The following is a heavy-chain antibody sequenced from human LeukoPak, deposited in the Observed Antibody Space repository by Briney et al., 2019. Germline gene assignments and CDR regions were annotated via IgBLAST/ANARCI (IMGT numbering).Heavy chain of an antibody. CDR2: IYTSGST. Sequence: SETLSLTCTVSGGSISSGSYYWSWIRQPAGKGLEWIGRIYTSGSTNYNPSLKSRVTISVDTSKNQFSLKLSSVTAADTAVYYCARFAQEMATTTPYYYYYMDVWGKGTTVTISS. CDR3: ARFAQEMATTTPYYYYYMDV. CDR1: GGSISSGSYY. V-gene: IGHV4-61*02. D-gene: IGHD5-24*01. J-gene: IGHJ6*03.